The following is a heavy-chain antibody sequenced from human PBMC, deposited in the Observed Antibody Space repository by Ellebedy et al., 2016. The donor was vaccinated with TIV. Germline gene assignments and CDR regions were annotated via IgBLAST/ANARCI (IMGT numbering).Heavy chain of an antibody. CDR3: ARCFIRGVEVDIRMVHPIFFGMDV. J-gene: IGHJ6*02. Sequence: AASVKVSCKASGYTFTSYGLSWVRQAPGQGLEWMGWISAYNGNTNYAQKFQGRVTMTTDTSTSTAYMDLRSLRSDDTAVYYCARCFIRGVEVDIRMVHPIFFGMDVWGQGTTVTVSS. CDR2: ISAYNGNT. CDR1: GYTFTSYG. V-gene: IGHV1-18*01. D-gene: IGHD5-18*01.